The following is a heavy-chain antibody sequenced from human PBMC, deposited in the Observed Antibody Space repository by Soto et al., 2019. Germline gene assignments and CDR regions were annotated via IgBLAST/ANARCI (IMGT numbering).Heavy chain of an antibody. D-gene: IGHD6-13*01. CDR1: EFSFSSYA. Sequence: EVQLMESGGGLVQPGGSLRLSCAASEFSFSSYALNWVRQAPGKGLEWVSAISATGTTTYYADSVKGRFTISRDNSKRTLFLQMDSLSPEDTAVYYCATYSSPFEYWGQGTLVTGSS. CDR2: ISATGTTT. J-gene: IGHJ4*02. V-gene: IGHV3-23*01. CDR3: ATYSSPFEY.